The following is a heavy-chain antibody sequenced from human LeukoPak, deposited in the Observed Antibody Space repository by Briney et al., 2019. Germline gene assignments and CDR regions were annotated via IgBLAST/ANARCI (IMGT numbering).Heavy chain of an antibody. V-gene: IGHV1-46*01. CDR2: IYPRDGST. CDR3: ARDQEAFDS. J-gene: IGHJ4*02. Sequence: ASVKVSCKASGYSFTSNYIHWVRQAPGQGLEWMGMIYPRDGSTSYAQKFQGRVTVTRDTSTSTVHMELSGLRSEDPAVYYCARDQEAFDSWGRGTLVTVSS. CDR1: GYSFTSNY.